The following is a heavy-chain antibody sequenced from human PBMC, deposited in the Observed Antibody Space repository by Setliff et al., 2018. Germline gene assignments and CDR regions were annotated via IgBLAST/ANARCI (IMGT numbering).Heavy chain of an antibody. J-gene: IGHJ4*02. V-gene: IGHV4-4*02. CDR3: ATVPGGCSGTSCQIPN. CDR1: GDSISSGHW. Sequence: SETLSLTCAVSGDSISSGHWWTWVRQSPGKGLEWIGEIYHSGATNYNPSLKSRVTISVDKSTNHFSLELSSVNAADAAIYYCATVPGGCSGTSCQIPNWGQGILVTVSS. D-gene: IGHD2-2*01. CDR2: IYHSGAT.